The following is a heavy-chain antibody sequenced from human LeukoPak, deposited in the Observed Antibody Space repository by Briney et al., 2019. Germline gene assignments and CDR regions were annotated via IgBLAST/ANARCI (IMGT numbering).Heavy chain of an antibody. CDR1: GFTFSDYY. CDR3: ARDRTRETFDY. Sequence: EGSLRLSCAASGFTFSDYYMSWIRQAPGKGLEWVSFISSGGNTINYADSMKGRFTISRDNAKNSLYLQMNSLRAEDTAVYYCARDRTRETFDYWGRGTLVTVSS. CDR2: ISSGGNTI. J-gene: IGHJ4*02. D-gene: IGHD1-1*01. V-gene: IGHV3-11*04.